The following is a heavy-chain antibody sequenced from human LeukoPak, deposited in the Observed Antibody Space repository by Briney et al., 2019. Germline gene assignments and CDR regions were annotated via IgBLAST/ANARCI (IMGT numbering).Heavy chain of an antibody. CDR1: RFTFSSYA. D-gene: IGHD1-26*01. V-gene: IGHV3-30-3*01. Sequence: GSLRLSCAASRFTFSSYAMHWVRQAPGKGLEWVAVISYDGSNKYYADSVKGRFTISRDNAKNSLYLQLNSLRAEDTAVYYCAREREPLANYYYYGMDVWGQGTTVTVSS. CDR3: AREREPLANYYYYGMDV. CDR2: ISYDGSNK. J-gene: IGHJ6*02.